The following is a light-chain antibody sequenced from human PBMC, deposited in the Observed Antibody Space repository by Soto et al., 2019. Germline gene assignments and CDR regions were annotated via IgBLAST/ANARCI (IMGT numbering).Light chain of an antibody. CDR2: KAS. J-gene: IGKJ2*01. Sequence: DIQMTQSPSTLSASVGDRVTITCRASETINGWLAWYQQKPGKAPKLLINKASTLESGVPSRFSGSGSGTEFTLTISSLQPDDSATYSCQQYNSYSSSTFGQGTKLEIK. CDR3: QQYNSYSSST. CDR1: ETINGW. V-gene: IGKV1-5*03.